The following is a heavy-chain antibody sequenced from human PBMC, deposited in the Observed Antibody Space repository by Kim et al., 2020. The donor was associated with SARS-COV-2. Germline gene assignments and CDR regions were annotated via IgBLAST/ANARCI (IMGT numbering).Heavy chain of an antibody. CDR1: GLTFRSYG. D-gene: IGHD3-22*01. CDR2: ISYDGTNK. CDR3: AKDRSTYYYDTSGYSLVD. Sequence: GGSLRLSCAGSGLTFRSYGMYWVRQAPGKGLEWVAVISYDGTNKYYPDSVKGRFTISRDNSKNTLYLQMNSLRAEDTAVYYCAKDRSTYYYDTSGYSLVDWGQGTLVTVSS. J-gene: IGHJ4*02. V-gene: IGHV3-30*18.